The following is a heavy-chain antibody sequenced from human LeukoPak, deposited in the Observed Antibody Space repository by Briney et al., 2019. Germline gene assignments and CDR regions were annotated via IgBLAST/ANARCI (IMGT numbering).Heavy chain of an antibody. D-gene: IGHD3-10*01. V-gene: IGHV4-39*01. CDR2: IYYSGST. CDR1: GGSISSSSYY. J-gene: IGHJ4*02. Sequence: SETLSLTCTVSGGSISSSSYYWGWIRQPPGKGLEWIGSIYYSGSTYYNPSLKSRVTISVDTSKNQFSLKLSSVTAADTAVYYCARHQDTSGWGTFPLDYWGQGTLVTVSS. CDR3: ARHQDTSGWGTFPLDY.